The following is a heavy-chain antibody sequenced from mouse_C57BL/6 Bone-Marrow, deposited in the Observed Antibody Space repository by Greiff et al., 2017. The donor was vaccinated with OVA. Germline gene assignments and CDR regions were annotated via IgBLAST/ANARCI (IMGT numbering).Heavy chain of an antibody. J-gene: IGHJ4*01. V-gene: IGHV3-8*01. CDR1: GYSITSDY. Sequence: EVQLMESGPGLAKPSQTLSLTCSVTGYSITSDYWNWIRKFPGNKLEYMGYISYSGSTYYNPSLKSRISITRDTSKNQYYLQLNSVTTEDTATYYCARGEVYYYGSSSYYAMDYWGQGTSVTVSS. D-gene: IGHD1-1*01. CDR2: ISYSGST. CDR3: ARGEVYYYGSSSYYAMDY.